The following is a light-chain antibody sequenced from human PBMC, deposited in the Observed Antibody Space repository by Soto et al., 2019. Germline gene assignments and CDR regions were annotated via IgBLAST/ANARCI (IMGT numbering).Light chain of an antibody. CDR3: SSYTSSSTLTV. Sequence: QAVVTQPASVSGSPGQSITISCTGTSSDVGGYNYVSWYQQHPGKAPKLMIYDVSNRPSGVSNRFSGSKSGNTASLTISGLQAEDEADYYCSSYTSSSTLTVFGGGTKVTVL. CDR2: DVS. V-gene: IGLV2-14*01. J-gene: IGLJ2*01. CDR1: SSDVGGYNY.